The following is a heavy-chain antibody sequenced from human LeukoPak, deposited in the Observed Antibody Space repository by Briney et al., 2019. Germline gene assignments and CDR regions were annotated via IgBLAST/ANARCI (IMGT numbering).Heavy chain of an antibody. Sequence: GGSLRLSCAASGFTFSSYSMNWVRQAPGKGLEWVSSISTGGSYIYYADSVKGRFTISRDNAKNSLYLQMNSLRAEDTAVYFCARALADYYYAIDYWGQGTLVTVSS. CDR2: ISTGGSYI. V-gene: IGHV3-21*01. J-gene: IGHJ4*02. D-gene: IGHD3-22*01. CDR3: ARALADYYYAIDY. CDR1: GFTFSSYS.